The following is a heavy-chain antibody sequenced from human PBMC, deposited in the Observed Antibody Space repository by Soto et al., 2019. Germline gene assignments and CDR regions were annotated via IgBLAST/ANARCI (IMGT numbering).Heavy chain of an antibody. CDR3: AISLEDYYYYYGMDV. CDR2: IKQDGSEK. D-gene: IGHD1-1*01. CDR1: GFTFSSYW. V-gene: IGHV3-7*05. Sequence: EVQLVESGGGLVQPGGSLRLSCAASGFTFSSYWMSWVLQAPGKGLEWVANIKQDGSEKYYVDSVKGRFTISRDNAKNSLYLQMNSLRAEDTAVYYCAISLEDYYYYYGMDVWGQGTTVTVSS. J-gene: IGHJ6*02.